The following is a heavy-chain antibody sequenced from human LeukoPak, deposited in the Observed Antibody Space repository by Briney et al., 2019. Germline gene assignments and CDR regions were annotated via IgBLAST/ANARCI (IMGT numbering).Heavy chain of an antibody. D-gene: IGHD4-17*01. V-gene: IGHV3-11*01. Sequence: GGSLRLFCAASGFTFSDYYMSWIRQAPGKGLEWVSYISSSGSTIYYADSVKGRFTISRDNAKNSLYLQMNSLRAEDTAVYYCASVSTVTTYYYYGMDVWGQGTTVTVSS. CDR2: ISSSGSTI. CDR1: GFTFSDYY. CDR3: ASVSTVTTYYYYGMDV. J-gene: IGHJ6*02.